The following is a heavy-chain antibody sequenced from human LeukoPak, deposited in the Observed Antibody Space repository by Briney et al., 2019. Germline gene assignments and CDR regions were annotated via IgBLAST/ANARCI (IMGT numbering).Heavy chain of an antibody. J-gene: IGHJ4*02. V-gene: IGHV3-9*01. CDR1: GFTFDDYA. CDR3: AILYSGDLPLPFDY. Sequence: GGSLRLSCAASGFTFDDYAMHWVRQAPGKGLEWVSGISWNSGSIGYADSVKGRFTISRDNAKNSLYLQMNSLRAEDTALYYCAILYSGDLPLPFDYWGQGTLVTVSS. D-gene: IGHD2-21*01. CDR2: ISWNSGSI.